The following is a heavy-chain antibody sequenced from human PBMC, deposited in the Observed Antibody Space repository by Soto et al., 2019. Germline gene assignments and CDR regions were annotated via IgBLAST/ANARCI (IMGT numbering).Heavy chain of an antibody. CDR1: GYTFSNYW. D-gene: IGHD3-9*01. V-gene: IGHV5-51*03. Sequence: EVQLVQSGAEVKKPGESLKISCQASGYTFSNYWIGWVRQMPGKGLEWMGIVYPGDFDTKYSPSFQGQVTISADKSIRTIYLQWSGLKASDTAIYYCVRTTTLTRPDYWGQGTLVTVSS. J-gene: IGHJ4*02. CDR3: VRTTTLTRPDY. CDR2: VYPGDFDT.